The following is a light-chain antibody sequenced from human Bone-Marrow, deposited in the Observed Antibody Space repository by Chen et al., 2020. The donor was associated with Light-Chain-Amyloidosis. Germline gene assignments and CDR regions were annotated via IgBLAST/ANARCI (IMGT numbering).Light chain of an antibody. CDR3: QVWDRSSDRPV. V-gene: IGLV3-21*02. J-gene: IGLJ3*02. CDR1: NIGSTS. Sequence: SYVLTQPSSVSLAPGQPATISRGGNNIGSTSVHWYQQTPGQAPLLVVYDDSDRPSGIPERLSGSNSGNTATLTISRVEAGDEADYYCQVWDRSSDRPVFGGGTKLTVL. CDR2: DDS.